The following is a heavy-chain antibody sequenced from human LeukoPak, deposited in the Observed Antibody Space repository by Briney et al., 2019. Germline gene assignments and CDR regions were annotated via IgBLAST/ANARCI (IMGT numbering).Heavy chain of an antibody. V-gene: IGHV4-34*01. Sequence: SETLSLTCAVYGGSFSGYYWSWIRQPPGKGLEWIGEINHSGSTNYNPSLKSRVTISVDTSKNQFSLKLSSVTAADTAVYYCARGVRYCSSTSCSPSNYYYGMDVWGQGTTVTVSS. CDR2: INHSGST. CDR1: GGSFSGYY. D-gene: IGHD2-2*01. CDR3: ARGVRYCSSTSCSPSNYYYGMDV. J-gene: IGHJ6*02.